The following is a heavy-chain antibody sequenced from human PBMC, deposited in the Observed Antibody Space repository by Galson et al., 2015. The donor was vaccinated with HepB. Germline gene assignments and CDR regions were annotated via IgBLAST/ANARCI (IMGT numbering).Heavy chain of an antibody. CDR2: ISSSSSTI. Sequence: SLRLSCAASGFTFSSYSMNWVRQAPGKGLEWVSYISSSSSTIYYADSVKGRFTISRDNAKNSLYLQMNSLRDEDTAVYYCARVSVVPAAYDAFDIWGQGTMVTVSS. V-gene: IGHV3-48*02. CDR1: GFTFSSYS. J-gene: IGHJ3*02. D-gene: IGHD2-2*01. CDR3: ARVSVVPAAYDAFDI.